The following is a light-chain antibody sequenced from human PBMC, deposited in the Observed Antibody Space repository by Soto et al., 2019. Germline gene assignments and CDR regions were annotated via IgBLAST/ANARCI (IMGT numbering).Light chain of an antibody. CDR1: QSVSSSY. CDR3: QQYNNWIT. CDR2: DAS. V-gene: IGKV3D-20*02. J-gene: IGKJ4*01. Sequence: EIVLTQSPGTLSLSPGERATLSCRASQSVSSSYVAWYQQTPGQAPRLLIYDASNRATGIPARCSGRGSGTDFTLTISALQAEDFAVYYCQQYNNWITFGRGTKVDIK.